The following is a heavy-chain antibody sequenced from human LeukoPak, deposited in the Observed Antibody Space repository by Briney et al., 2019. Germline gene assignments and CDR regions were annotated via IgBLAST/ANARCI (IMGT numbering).Heavy chain of an antibody. CDR2: IYYSGST. D-gene: IGHD3-22*01. V-gene: IGHV4-31*03. CDR1: GGSISSGGYF. Sequence: PLETLSLTCTVSGGSISSGGYFWSWIRQHPGKGLEWIGYIYYSGSTYYNPSLKGRVTRSVDTSKNQFSLRLSSVTAADTAIYYCASVSYDTSLQHWGQGTLVTVSS. J-gene: IGHJ1*01. CDR3: ASVSYDTSLQH.